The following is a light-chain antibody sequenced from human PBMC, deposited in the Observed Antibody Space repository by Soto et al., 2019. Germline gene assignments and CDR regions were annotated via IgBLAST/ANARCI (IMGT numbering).Light chain of an antibody. J-gene: IGLJ1*01. CDR2: EGS. CDR1: STDVGSYNL. V-gene: IGLV2-23*01. CDR3: CSYAGSSTYV. Sequence: SALTQPASLSGSPGQLITISCTGTSTDVGSYNLVSWYQQHPGKATKLMMYEGSKRPSGVSNRFSGSKSGNTASLTISGLQAEDEADYYCCSYAGSSTYVFGTGTKVTGL.